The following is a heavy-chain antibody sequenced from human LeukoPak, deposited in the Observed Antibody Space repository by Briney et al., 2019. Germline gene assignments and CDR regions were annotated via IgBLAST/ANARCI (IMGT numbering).Heavy chain of an antibody. Sequence: PSETLSLTCTVSGGSISSSSYYWGWIRQPPGKGLEWIGSIYYSGSTYYNPSLKSRVTISVDTSKNQFSLKLSSVTAADTAVYYCARQTPQLLAPNWFDPWGQGTLVTVSS. CDR2: IYYSGST. D-gene: IGHD2-2*01. J-gene: IGHJ5*02. V-gene: IGHV4-39*01. CDR3: ARQTPQLLAPNWFDP. CDR1: GGSISSSSYY.